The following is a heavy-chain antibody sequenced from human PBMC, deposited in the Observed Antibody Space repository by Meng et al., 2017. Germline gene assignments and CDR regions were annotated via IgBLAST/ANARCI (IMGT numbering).Heavy chain of an antibody. CDR1: GFTFSSYS. CDR3: ARGRSFDY. V-gene: IGHV3-21*04. CDR2: ISSSSSYI. J-gene: IGHJ4*02. Sequence: GGSLRLSCAASGFTFSSYSMNWVRQAPGKGLEWVSSISSSSSYIYYADSVKGRFTISRHNSKNTLYLQMNSLRAEDTAVYYCARGRSFDYWGQGTLVTVSS.